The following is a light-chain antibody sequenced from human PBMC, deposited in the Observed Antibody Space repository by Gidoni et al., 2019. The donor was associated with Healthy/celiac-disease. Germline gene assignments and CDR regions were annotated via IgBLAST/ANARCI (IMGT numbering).Light chain of an antibody. CDR3: QQSYSTLLT. J-gene: IGKJ4*01. V-gene: IGKV1-39*01. CDR1: QSISSY. Sequence: IQMTQSPSSLSASVGDRVPITCRASQSISSYLNWYQQKPGKAPKLLIYAASSLQRGVPSRFSGSGSGTDFTLTISSLQPEDFATYYCQQSYSTLLTFGGGTKVEIK. CDR2: AAS.